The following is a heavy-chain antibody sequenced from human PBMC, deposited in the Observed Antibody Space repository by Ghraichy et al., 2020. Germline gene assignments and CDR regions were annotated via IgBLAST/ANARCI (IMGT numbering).Heavy chain of an antibody. D-gene: IGHD1-26*01. Sequence: GGSLRLSCAASGFTFRAYSVSWVRQAPGKGLEWVSSISSSSRYILYADSVKGRFTISRDNAKNSLYLQMNSLRDEDTAVYYCARDSGSLEYWGQGILVTVSS. V-gene: IGHV3-21*01. CDR1: GFTFRAYS. J-gene: IGHJ4*02. CDR3: ARDSGSLEY. CDR2: ISSSSRYI.